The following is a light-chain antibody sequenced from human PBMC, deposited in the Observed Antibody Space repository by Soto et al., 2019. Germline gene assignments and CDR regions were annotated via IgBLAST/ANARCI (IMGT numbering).Light chain of an antibody. J-gene: IGKJ4*01. CDR2: DAS. V-gene: IGKV3-11*01. Sequence: EIVLTQSPATLSLSPGERATLSCRASQSVSSYLAWYQQKPGQAPRLLIYDASNRATGIPARFSGSGSGTDFTLANSSLEPDDFAVYYCQHRSDWPSTFGGGTKVQIK. CDR3: QHRSDWPST. CDR1: QSVSSY.